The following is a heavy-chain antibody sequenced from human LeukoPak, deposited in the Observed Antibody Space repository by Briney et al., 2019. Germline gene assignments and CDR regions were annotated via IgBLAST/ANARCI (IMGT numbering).Heavy chain of an antibody. CDR3: ASRGSGSYYFDY. CDR1: GGSISSGNYY. D-gene: IGHD3-10*01. J-gene: IGHJ4*02. Sequence: SQTLSLTCTVSGGSISSGNYYWSWIRQPAGKGLEWIGRIYTSGSTNYNPSLKSRVTMSVDTSKNQFSLKLSSVTAADTAVYYCASRGSGSYYFDYWGQGTLVTVSS. CDR2: IYTSGST. V-gene: IGHV4-61*02.